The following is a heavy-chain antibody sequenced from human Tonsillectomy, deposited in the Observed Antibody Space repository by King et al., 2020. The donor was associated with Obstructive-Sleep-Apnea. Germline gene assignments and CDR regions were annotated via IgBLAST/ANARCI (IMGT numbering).Heavy chain of an antibody. Sequence: VPLQESGPGLVKPSGTLSLTCAVSGVSVRITNWWSWVRHPPGKGLEWIGEIYHSGDTNYNPSLKSRVTISIDKSKNQFSVRLTSVTAADPAVYYCARVDGSHSGEFFDNWGQGTLVAVSS. V-gene: IGHV4-4*02. CDR3: ARVDGSHSGEFFDN. D-gene: IGHD3-16*01. CDR2: IYHSGDT. J-gene: IGHJ4*02. CDR1: GVSVRITNW.